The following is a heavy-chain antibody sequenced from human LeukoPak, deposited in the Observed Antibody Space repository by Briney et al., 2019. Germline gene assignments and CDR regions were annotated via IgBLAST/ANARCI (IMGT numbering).Heavy chain of an antibody. CDR3: ASGYVVVAATAFDI. CDR2: IYHSGST. J-gene: IGHJ3*02. V-gene: IGHV4-38-2*02. Sequence: SETLSLTCTVSGYSISSGYYWGWIRQPPGKGLEWIGSIYHSGSTYYNPSLKSRVTISVDTSKNQLSLKLNSVTAADTAVYYCASGYVVVAATAFDIWGQGTMVTVSS. D-gene: IGHD2-15*01. CDR1: GYSISSGYY.